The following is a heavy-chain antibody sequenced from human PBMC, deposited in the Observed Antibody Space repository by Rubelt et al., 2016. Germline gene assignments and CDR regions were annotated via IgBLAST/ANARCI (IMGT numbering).Heavy chain of an antibody. CDR2: ITPNSGAT. J-gene: IGHJ4*02. V-gene: IGHV1-2*06. CDR1: GYTFTSYG. CDR3: VRESGYKYGDY. D-gene: IGHD5-24*01. Sequence: QVQLVQSGAEVKKPGASVKVSCKASGYTFTSYGISWVRQAPGQGLEWMGRITPNSGATNYAQKFQDRVTMTRDTSISTAYMEVRRLRSGDTAVYYCVRESGYKYGDYWGQGSLVTVSS.